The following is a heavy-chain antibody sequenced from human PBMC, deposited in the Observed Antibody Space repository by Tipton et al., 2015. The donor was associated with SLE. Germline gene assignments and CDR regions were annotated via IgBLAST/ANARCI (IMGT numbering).Heavy chain of an antibody. CDR3: TRGVGSYYFDL. V-gene: IGHV3-49*04. CDR1: EFNFGGFA. D-gene: IGHD3-10*01. CDR2: IRTKFFGATT. Sequence: SLRLSCTGSEFNFGGFAVSWVRQAPGKGLEWVGLIRTKFFGATTKFAPSVEGRFTISRDDSKGIAYLQMNSLTAEDTATYYCTRGVGSYYFDLWGQGTLVAVSS. J-gene: IGHJ4*02.